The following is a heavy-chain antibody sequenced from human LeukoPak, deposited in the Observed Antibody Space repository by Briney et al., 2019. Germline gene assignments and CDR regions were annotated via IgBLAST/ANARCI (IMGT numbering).Heavy chain of an antibody. Sequence: SETLSLTCTVSGGSISSYYWSWIRQPPGKGLEWIGYIYYSGSTNYNPPLKSRVTISVDTSKNQFSLKLSSVTAADTAVYYCARDYGDYGHYYYYGVDVWGQGTTVTVSS. CDR2: IYYSGST. V-gene: IGHV4-59*01. J-gene: IGHJ6*02. CDR3: ARDYGDYGHYYYYGVDV. D-gene: IGHD4-17*01. CDR1: GGSISSYY.